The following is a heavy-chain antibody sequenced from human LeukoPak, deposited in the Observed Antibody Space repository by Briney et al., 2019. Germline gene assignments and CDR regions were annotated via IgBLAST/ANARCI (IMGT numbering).Heavy chain of an antibody. J-gene: IGHJ4*02. V-gene: IGHV3-23*01. CDR2: VSGSGGSP. Sequence: PGGSLRLSCAASGLSVSSFGMSWVRQAPGKGLEWVSAVSGSGGSPYYADSVKGRFTISRDNSKNTLSLQMNSLRAEDTAVYYCASRSGRLPYYFDYWGQGTLVTVSS. CDR1: GLSVSSFG. D-gene: IGHD3-10*01. CDR3: ASRSGRLPYYFDY.